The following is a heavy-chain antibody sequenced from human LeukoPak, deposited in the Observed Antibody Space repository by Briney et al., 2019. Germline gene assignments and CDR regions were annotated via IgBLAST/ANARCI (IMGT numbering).Heavy chain of an antibody. D-gene: IGHD5-18*01. CDR3: AKDISYGYFSYFDY. V-gene: IGHV3-43*02. J-gene: IGHJ4*02. CDR2: ISGSGGST. Sequence: GGSLRLSCVASGFTFTNAWMSWFRQAPGRGLEWVSAISGSGGSTYYADSVKGRFTISRDNSKNSPYLQMNSLRTEDTALYYCAKDISYGYFSYFDYWGQGTLVTVSS. CDR1: GFTFTNAW.